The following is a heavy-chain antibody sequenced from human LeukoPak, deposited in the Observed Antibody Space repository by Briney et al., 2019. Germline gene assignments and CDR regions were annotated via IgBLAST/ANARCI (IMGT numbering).Heavy chain of an antibody. J-gene: IGHJ5*02. CDR1: GSTFSSYA. D-gene: IGHD3-10*01. V-gene: IGHV3-23*01. CDR3: AKLPTLWLGELLGNNWFDP. Sequence: GGSLRLSCAASGSTFSSYAMSWVRQAPGKGLEWVSAISGSGGSTYYADSVKGRFTISRDNSKNTLYLQMSSLRAEDTAVYYCAKLPTLWLGELLGNNWFDPWGQGTLVTVSS. CDR2: ISGSGGST.